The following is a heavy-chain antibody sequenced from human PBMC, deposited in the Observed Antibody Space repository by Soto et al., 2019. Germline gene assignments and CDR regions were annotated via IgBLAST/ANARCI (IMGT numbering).Heavy chain of an antibody. J-gene: IGHJ4*02. Sequence: SETLSLTCTVSGGSISSYYWSWIRQPPGKGLEWIGYIYYSGSTNYNPSLKSRVTISLDTSKSXFSXXLSSVTAADTAVYYCARLTYCSGGSCYGRYYFDYWGRGTLVTVSS. D-gene: IGHD2-15*01. CDR1: GGSISSYY. CDR3: ARLTYCSGGSCYGRYYFDY. V-gene: IGHV4-59*08. CDR2: IYYSGST.